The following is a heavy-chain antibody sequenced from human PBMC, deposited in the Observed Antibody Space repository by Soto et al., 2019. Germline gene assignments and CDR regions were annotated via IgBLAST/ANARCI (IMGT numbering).Heavy chain of an antibody. V-gene: IGHV3-23*01. CDR1: VFTFDYYA. Sequence: GGSLRLSCAASVFTFDYYAMSWVRQSPGKGLEWVSSISASGINTYYTDSVKGRFNISRDNSKNTLFLQMNSLTAEDTAVLYCAKVAPPRAAVGSYYYYGLNVWAQGTTVTFPS. J-gene: IGHJ6*01. CDR2: ISASGINT. D-gene: IGHD6-13*01. CDR3: AKVAPPRAAVGSYYYYGLNV.